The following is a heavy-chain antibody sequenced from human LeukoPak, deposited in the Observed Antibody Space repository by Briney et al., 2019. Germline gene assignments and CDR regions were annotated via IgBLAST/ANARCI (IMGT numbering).Heavy chain of an antibody. CDR2: IRYGGSNK. V-gene: IGHV3-33*01. CDR3: ASDGIAVDRGIGYFDY. J-gene: IGHJ4*02. D-gene: IGHD6-13*01. Sequence: GGSLRLSCAASGFTFRSYGMHCVRQAPGKGLGWVVAIRYGGSNKYYAASVKGRFPITRDNSVNTLYLQMNSLRAEDTALYYCASDGIAVDRGIGYFDYWGQGTLVTVSS. CDR1: GFTFRSYG.